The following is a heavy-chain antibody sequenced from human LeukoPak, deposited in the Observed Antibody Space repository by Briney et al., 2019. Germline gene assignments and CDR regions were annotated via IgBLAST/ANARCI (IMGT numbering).Heavy chain of an antibody. Sequence: GGSLRLSCAASGFTFDDYGMSWVRQAPGKGLEWVSGINWNGASTVYADSVKGRFTISRDNAKNSLYLQMNSLRAEDTALYYCARAGDYDSNVYYYYYMDVWGKGTTVTVSS. J-gene: IGHJ6*03. CDR2: INWNGAST. CDR3: ARAGDYDSNVYYYYYMDV. D-gene: IGHD5-12*01. CDR1: GFTFDDYG. V-gene: IGHV3-20*04.